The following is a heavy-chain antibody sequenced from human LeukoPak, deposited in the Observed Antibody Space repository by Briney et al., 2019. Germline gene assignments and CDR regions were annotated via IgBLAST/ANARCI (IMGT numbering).Heavy chain of an antibody. D-gene: IGHD4-17*01. CDR3: ASAYGDYEDY. CDR1: GFTFSSYA. J-gene: IGHJ4*02. CDR2: ISGSGGST. V-gene: IGHV3-23*01. Sequence: GGSLRLSCGASGFTFSSYAMSWVRQAPGKGLEWFSAISGSGGSTYYADSVKGRFTISRDNSKNTLYLQMNSLRAEDTAVYYCASAYGDYEDYWGQGTLVTVSS.